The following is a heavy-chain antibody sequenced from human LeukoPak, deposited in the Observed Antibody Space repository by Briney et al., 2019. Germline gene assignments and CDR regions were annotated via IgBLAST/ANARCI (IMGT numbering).Heavy chain of an antibody. Sequence: ASVKVSCKASGGTFSSYAISWVRQAPGQGLEWMGRIIPILGIANYAQKFQGRVTITADKSTSTAYMELSSLRSEDTAVYYCARHVSSSLTFDYWGQGTLVTVSS. CDR2: IIPILGIA. CDR3: ARHVSSSLTFDY. CDR1: GGTFSSYA. D-gene: IGHD2-2*01. V-gene: IGHV1-69*04. J-gene: IGHJ4*02.